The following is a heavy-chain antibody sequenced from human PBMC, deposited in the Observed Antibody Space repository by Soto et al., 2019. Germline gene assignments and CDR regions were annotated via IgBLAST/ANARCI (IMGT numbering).Heavy chain of an antibody. CDR2: INPSGGST. V-gene: IGHV1-46*01. CDR1: GYTFTSYY. CDR3: ARSPSCSSTSFYLGTHYYYYYYGMDV. D-gene: IGHD2-2*01. J-gene: IGHJ6*02. Sequence: ASVKVSCKASGYTFTSYYMHWVRQAPGQGLEWMGIINPSGGSTSYAQKFQGRVTMTRVTSTSTVYMELSSLRSEDTAVYYCARSPSCSSTSFYLGTHYYYYYYGMDVWGQGTTVTVSS.